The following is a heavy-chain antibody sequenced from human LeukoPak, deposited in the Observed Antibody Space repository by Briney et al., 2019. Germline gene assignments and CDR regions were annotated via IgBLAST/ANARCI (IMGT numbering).Heavy chain of an antibody. Sequence: GGSLRLSCAASGFTFSSYAIHWVRQAPGKGLEWVAVISYDGSNKYYADSVKGRFSISRDNSKNTLNLQMNSLRADDTAVYYCARRYDGFDYWGQGTLVTVSS. CDR3: ARRYDGFDY. CDR2: ISYDGSNK. CDR1: GFTFSSYA. J-gene: IGHJ4*02. V-gene: IGHV3-30-3*01. D-gene: IGHD3-3*01.